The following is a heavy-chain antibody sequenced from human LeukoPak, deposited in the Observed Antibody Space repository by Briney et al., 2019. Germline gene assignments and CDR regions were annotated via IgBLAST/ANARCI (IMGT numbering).Heavy chain of an antibody. CDR2: ISCSGGNP. Sequence: PRRSLRLSCAASGFTFSNDAMIWVRQAPGKGREWVSAISCSGGNPYYADSVEGRFTVSRDNSKSTLHLQLNSLRAEDTAVYYCAKRQVSAAPGALDYWGQGTLLTVSS. CDR1: GFTFSNDA. D-gene: IGHD6-13*01. V-gene: IGHV3-23*01. J-gene: IGHJ4*02. CDR3: AKRQVSAAPGALDY.